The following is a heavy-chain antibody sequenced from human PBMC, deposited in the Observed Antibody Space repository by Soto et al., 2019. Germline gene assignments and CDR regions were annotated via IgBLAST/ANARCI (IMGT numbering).Heavy chain of an antibody. Sequence: GGSLRRCCAASGFTFSNFAMSWVRQAPGKGLEWVSVISGSGGNTYYAVSVKGRFTIARDNSENTLYLQMQSVRDEDTAVYYCAKGTTSCTVCFEPWGHGTLDTVSS. J-gene: IGHJ5*02. D-gene: IGHD2-2*01. CDR3: AKGTTSCTVCFEP. CDR2: ISGSGGNT. V-gene: IGHV3-23*01. CDR1: GFTFSNFA.